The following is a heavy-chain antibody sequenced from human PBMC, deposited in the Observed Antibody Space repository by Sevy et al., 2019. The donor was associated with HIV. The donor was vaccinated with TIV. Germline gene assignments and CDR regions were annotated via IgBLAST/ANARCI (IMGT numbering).Heavy chain of an antibody. J-gene: IGHJ6*02. V-gene: IGHV4-31*03. Sequence: SETLSLTCSVSDGSISSQIYYWTWIRQHPGKGLEWIGYIYYTGKTSYNPSLKSRLTISIDKSKNQFSLRLSSVTAADTAVYYCARDHGYGSGWFPYYYYNGMDVWGQGTTVTVSS. CDR2: IYYTGKT. CDR1: DGSISSQIYY. CDR3: ARDHGYGSGWFPYYYYNGMDV. D-gene: IGHD6-19*01.